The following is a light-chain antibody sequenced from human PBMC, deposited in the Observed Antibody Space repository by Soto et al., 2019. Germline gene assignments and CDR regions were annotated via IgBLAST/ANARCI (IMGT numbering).Light chain of an antibody. Sequence: QSALTQPASVSGSPGQSITISCTGTNSDIGTSNYVSWYQQYPGKAPKLMIYEVSSRPSGVSNRFSGSKSDNTASLTISGIQAEDEADYYCTSYRTRNKEVLFGGGTKVTVL. CDR1: NSDIGTSNY. V-gene: IGLV2-14*01. CDR2: EVS. J-gene: IGLJ3*02. CDR3: TSYRTRNKEVL.